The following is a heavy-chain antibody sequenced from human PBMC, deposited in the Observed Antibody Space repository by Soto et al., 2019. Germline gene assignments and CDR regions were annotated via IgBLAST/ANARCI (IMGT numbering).Heavy chain of an antibody. Sequence: GASVKVSCKTFDYTFSDYGITWVRQAPGEGLEWMAWISGYNGNTNYAQKFQGRVTMTTDRPTSTAFMELRGLRYDDTAVYYCARARGIAVADDYWGQGTMVTVSS. CDR2: ISGYNGNT. D-gene: IGHD6-19*01. J-gene: IGHJ4*02. CDR1: DYTFSDYG. CDR3: ARARGIAVADDY. V-gene: IGHV1-18*04.